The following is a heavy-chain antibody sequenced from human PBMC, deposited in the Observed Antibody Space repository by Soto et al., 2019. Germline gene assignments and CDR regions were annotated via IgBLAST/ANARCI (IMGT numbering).Heavy chain of an antibody. CDR3: ARERAKSGGGARGLQFRLHGMDV. J-gene: IGHJ6*02. V-gene: IGHV4-34*01. CDR1: GGSFSGYY. Sequence: SETLSLTCAVYGGSFSGYYWSWIRQPPGKGLEWIGEINHSGSTNYNPSLKSRVTISVDTSKNQFSLKLSSVTAADTAVYYCARERAKSGGGARGLQFRLHGMDVWGQGTTVTVSS. CDR2: INHSGST. D-gene: IGHD4-4*01.